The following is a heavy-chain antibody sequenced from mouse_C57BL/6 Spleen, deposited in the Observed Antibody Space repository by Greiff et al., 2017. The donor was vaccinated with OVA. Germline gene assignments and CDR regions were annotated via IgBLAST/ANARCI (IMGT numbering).Heavy chain of an antibody. D-gene: IGHD1-1*01. CDR1: GYTFTDYN. CDR3: ARGGYYGSSYWYFDV. J-gene: IGHJ1*03. Sequence: VQLQQSGPELVKPGASVKMSCKASGYTFTDYNMHWVKQSHGKSLEWIGYINPNNGGTSYNQKFKGKATLTVNKSSSTAYMELRSLTSEDSAVYYCARGGYYGSSYWYFDVWGTGTTVTVSS. CDR2: INPNNGGT. V-gene: IGHV1-22*01.